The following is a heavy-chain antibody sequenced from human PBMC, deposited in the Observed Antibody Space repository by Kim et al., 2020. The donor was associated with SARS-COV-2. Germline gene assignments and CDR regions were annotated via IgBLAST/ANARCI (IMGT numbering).Heavy chain of an antibody. CDR2: IYYSGSS. V-gene: IGHV4-39*07. J-gene: IGHJ4*02. D-gene: IGHD2-21*02. Sequence: SETLSLTCTVSGGSISSSSYYWVWIRQPPGKGLEWIGSIYYSGSSYDNPSLKSRVTMSVDTSKNQFSLKLSSVTAADTAVYYCARFTVMVTGISHCYFDYWGQGTLVTVSS. CDR1: GGSISSSSYY. CDR3: ARFTVMVTGISHCYFDY.